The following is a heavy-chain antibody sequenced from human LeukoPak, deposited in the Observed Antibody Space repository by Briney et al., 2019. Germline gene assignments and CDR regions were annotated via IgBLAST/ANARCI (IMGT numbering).Heavy chain of an antibody. D-gene: IGHD2-21*02. CDR3: ARDDFYYYYGMDV. Sequence: GGSLRLSCAASGFTFSSYSMSWVRQAPGTRLEWVSSISSSSSYIYYTDSVKGRFTISRDNAKNSLYLQMNSLRAEDTAVYYCARDDFYYYYGMDVWGQGTTVTVSS. J-gene: IGHJ6*02. CDR1: GFTFSSYS. V-gene: IGHV3-21*01. CDR2: ISSSSSYI.